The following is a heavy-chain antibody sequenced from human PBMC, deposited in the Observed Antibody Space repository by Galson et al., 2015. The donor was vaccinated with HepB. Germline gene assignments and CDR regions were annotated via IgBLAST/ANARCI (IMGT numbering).Heavy chain of an antibody. CDR2: LSGSGGST. CDR3: AKDPFSSSPHGGDWFDP. CDR1: GFTLSSYA. J-gene: IGHJ5*02. Sequence: SLRLSCAASGFTLSSYAMSWVRQAPGKGLEWVSALSGSGGSTYYADSVKGRFTISRDISKNTLYLQMNSLRAEDTAVYYCAKDPFSSSPHGGDWFDPWGQGTLVTVSS. D-gene: IGHD6-13*01. V-gene: IGHV3-23*01.